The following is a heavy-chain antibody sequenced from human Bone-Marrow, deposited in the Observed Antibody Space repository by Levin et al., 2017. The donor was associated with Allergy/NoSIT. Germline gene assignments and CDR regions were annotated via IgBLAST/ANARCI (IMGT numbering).Heavy chain of an antibody. J-gene: IGHJ6*02. D-gene: IGHD3-3*01. Sequence: SETLSLTCTVSGCSISSGYYWGWIRQPPGKGLEWIGSIYHSGSTYYNPSLKSRVTISVDTSKNQFSLKLSSVTAADTAVYYCARDFGVTYYYYYYGMDVWGQGTTVTVSS. CDR3: ARDFGVTYYYYYYGMDV. CDR1: GCSISSGYY. V-gene: IGHV4-38-2*02. CDR2: IYHSGST.